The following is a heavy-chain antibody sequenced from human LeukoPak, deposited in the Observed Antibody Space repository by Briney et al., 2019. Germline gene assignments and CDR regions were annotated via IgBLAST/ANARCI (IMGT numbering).Heavy chain of an antibody. D-gene: IGHD6-19*01. CDR2: IWYDGTNK. Sequence: GGSLRLSCAASGFTFSSHGMHWVRQAPGKGLEWVAVIWYDGTNKYYADSVEGRFTISRDNSKNTLYLQMNSLGAEDAAVYYCARDRQWMVFDYWGQGTLVTVSS. CDR1: GFTFSSHG. V-gene: IGHV3-33*01. J-gene: IGHJ4*02. CDR3: ARDRQWMVFDY.